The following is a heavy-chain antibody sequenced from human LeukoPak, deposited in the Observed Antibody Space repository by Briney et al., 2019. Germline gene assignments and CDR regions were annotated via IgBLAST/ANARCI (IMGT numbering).Heavy chain of an antibody. D-gene: IGHD2-21*02. V-gene: IGHV3-11*01. CDR3: VRDVTGWPNWFDS. Sequence: PGGPLRLSCAASGFTFSDYYMSWLRQAPGKGLEWVSYISSSSSTLSYADSEKGRFTISRDNAKNSMFPQMNSLRAEDTAVYYCVRDVTGWPNWFDSWGQGTLVTVSS. CDR1: GFTFSDYY. J-gene: IGHJ5*01. CDR2: ISSSSSTL.